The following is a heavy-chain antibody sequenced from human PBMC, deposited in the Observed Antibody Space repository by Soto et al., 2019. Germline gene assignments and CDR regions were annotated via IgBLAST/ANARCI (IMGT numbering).Heavy chain of an antibody. V-gene: IGHV4-59*08. CDR1: GGSISSHY. CDR2: VYHSGKT. D-gene: IGHD1-26*01. CDR3: ARPRGTTPAVWYFDL. Sequence: QVQLQESGPGLVKPSETLSLTCTVSGGSISSHYWSWIRQPPGKGLEWIGYVYHSGKTDSNPSLKSRGTISMDTSKNQISLSLTSVTAADTAVYYCARPRGTTPAVWYFDLWGRGTLVTVSS. J-gene: IGHJ2*01.